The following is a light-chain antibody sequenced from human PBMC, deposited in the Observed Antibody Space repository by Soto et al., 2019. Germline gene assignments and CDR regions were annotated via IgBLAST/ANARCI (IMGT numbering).Light chain of an antibody. CDR2: EVS. CDR1: SSDVGGYNY. Sequence: QSALTQPPSASGSPGQSVTISCTGTSSDVGGYNYVSWYQQHPGKAPKLMIYEVSKRPSGVPDRFSGFKSGNTASLTVSGLQAEDEADYYCSSYAGSNNLNVFGTGTQLTVL. CDR3: SSYAGSNNLNV. J-gene: IGLJ1*01. V-gene: IGLV2-8*01.